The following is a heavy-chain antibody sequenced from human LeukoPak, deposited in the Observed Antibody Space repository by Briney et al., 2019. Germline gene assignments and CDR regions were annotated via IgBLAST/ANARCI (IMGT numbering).Heavy chain of an antibody. CDR1: GFIFSSYS. CDR2: ISSSSSYI. J-gene: IGHJ4*02. V-gene: IGHV3-21*01. CDR3: VRDRRDGYNFFFYYFDY. D-gene: IGHD5-24*01. Sequence: GGSLRLSCAASGFIFSSYSMNWVRQAPGKGLEWVSSISSSSSYIYYADSVKGRFTISRDNARNSLYLQMNSLRAEDTAVYYCVRDRRDGYNFFFYYFDYWGQGTLVTVSS.